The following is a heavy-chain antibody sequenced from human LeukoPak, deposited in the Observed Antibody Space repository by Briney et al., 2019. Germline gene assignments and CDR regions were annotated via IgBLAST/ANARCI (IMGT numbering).Heavy chain of an antibody. CDR2: IYGSGSA. CDR3: ARGRRVDAAMLTD. V-gene: IGHV4-59*01. J-gene: IGHJ4*02. CDR1: NGSISTYY. Sequence: SETLSLTRTVSNGSISTYYWSWIRQPPGKGLEWIGYIYGSGSANYNPSLKSRVIISVDTSRSQLSLKLSSVTAADTAVYYCARGRRVDAAMLTDWGQGTLVTVSS. D-gene: IGHD5-18*01.